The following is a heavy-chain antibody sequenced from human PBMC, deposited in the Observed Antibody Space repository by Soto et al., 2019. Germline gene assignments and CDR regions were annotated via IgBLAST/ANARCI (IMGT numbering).Heavy chain of an antibody. CDR1: GYAFTGYG. J-gene: IGHJ3*02. Sequence: QVQLVQSGAEVKKPGASVKVSCKSSGYAFTGYGITWVRQAPGQGLEWLGWISGYSGDTNYAQNFQGRVSVTTDTYTSTAYMELMRLTSDDTALYYCARIPAFGIHGFDIWGQGTMVTVSS. D-gene: IGHD5-18*01. V-gene: IGHV1-18*01. CDR3: ARIPAFGIHGFDI. CDR2: ISGYSGDT.